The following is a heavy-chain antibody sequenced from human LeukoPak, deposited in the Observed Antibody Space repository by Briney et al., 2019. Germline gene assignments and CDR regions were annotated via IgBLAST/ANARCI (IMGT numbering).Heavy chain of an antibody. CDR2: IYYSGST. J-gene: IGHJ4*02. D-gene: IGHD6-13*01. Sequence: SETLSLTCTVSGGSISSYYWSWIRQPPGKGLEWIGYIYYSGSTNYNPSLKSRVTISVDTSKNQFSLKLSSVTAADTAVYYCASGIAAAGTLLPFDYWGQGTLVTVSS. CDR1: GGSISSYY. CDR3: ASGIAAAGTLLPFDY. V-gene: IGHV4-59*01.